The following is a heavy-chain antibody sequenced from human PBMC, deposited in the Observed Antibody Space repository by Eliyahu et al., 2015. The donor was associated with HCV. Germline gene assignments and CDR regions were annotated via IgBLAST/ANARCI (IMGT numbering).Heavy chain of an antibody. CDR2: IKGDGTEK. CDR1: GFTFSIHW. Sequence: EVQLVESGGGLVQPGDSLRLXCAASGFTFSIHWMSWVRQAPGKGLEGVANIKGDGTEKYYVDSVKGRFTISRDNAKNSLYLEMNSLRAEDTAVYYCAGQWFSPFDYWGQGTPVTVSS. V-gene: IGHV3-7*01. D-gene: IGHD3-22*01. CDR3: AGQWFSPFDY. J-gene: IGHJ4*02.